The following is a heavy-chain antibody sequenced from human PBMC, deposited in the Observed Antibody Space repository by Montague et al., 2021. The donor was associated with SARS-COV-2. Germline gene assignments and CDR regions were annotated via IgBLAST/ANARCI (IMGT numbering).Heavy chain of an antibody. D-gene: IGHD7-27*01. Sequence: SVRVSCKVSGYSLTELPMHWVRQAPGKGLEWMGGVDPEDGKTIYARNFQGRLTIAEDTSADTAYMELSSLRSDDTAVYYCATSADWGSTGRFDFWGQGTLVTVSS. CDR3: ATSADWGSTGRFDF. CDR1: GYSLTELP. V-gene: IGHV1-24*01. J-gene: IGHJ4*02. CDR2: VDPEDGKT.